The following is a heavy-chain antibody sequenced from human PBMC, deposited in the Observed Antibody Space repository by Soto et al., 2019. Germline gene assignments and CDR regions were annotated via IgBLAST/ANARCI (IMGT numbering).Heavy chain of an antibody. J-gene: IGHJ4*02. CDR1: GFTFSNYG. CDR3: ARLTSINYYDSSGYYGAFDY. CDR2: IWYDGSNK. D-gene: IGHD3-22*01. V-gene: IGHV3-33*01. Sequence: PGGSLRLSCAASGFTFSNYGMHWVRQTPGKGLEWVAVIWYDGSNKYYADSVKGRFTISRDNSKNTLYLQMNSLRAEDTAMYYCARLTSINYYDSSGYYGAFDYWGQGTLVTVSS.